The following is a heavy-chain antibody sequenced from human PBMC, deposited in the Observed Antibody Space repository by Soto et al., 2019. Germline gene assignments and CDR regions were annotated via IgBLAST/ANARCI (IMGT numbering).Heavy chain of an antibody. CDR2: MNPNSGNT. J-gene: IGHJ6*02. V-gene: IGHV1-8*01. CDR3: ARGLKSSGWPYYYYYGMDV. Sequence: QVQLVQSGAEVKKPGASVKVSCKASGYTFTSYDINWVRQATGQGLEWMGWMNPNSGNTGYAQKFQGRVTMTRNTXXSXAXRELSSLRSEDTAVYYGARGLKSSGWPYYYYYGMDVWGQGTTVTVSS. CDR1: GYTFTSYD. D-gene: IGHD6-19*01.